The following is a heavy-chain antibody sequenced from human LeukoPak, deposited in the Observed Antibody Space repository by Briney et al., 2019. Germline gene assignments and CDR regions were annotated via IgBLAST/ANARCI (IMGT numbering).Heavy chain of an antibody. V-gene: IGHV1-46*01. D-gene: IGHD3-10*01. CDR1: GGTFSSYA. Sequence: ASVKVSCKASGGTFSSYAISWVRQAPGQGLEWMGIINPSGGSTTYAQKFQGRVTMTRDTSTSTVYMELSSLRSEDTAVYYCARDKGEIWFGTNNWFDPWGQGTLVTVSS. CDR2: INPSGGST. CDR3: ARDKGEIWFGTNNWFDP. J-gene: IGHJ5*02.